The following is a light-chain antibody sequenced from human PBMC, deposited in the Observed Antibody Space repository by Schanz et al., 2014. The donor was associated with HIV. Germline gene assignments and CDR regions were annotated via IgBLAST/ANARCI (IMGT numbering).Light chain of an antibody. CDR1: NGTIGANY. CDR2: EDH. CDR3: QSYDSDNHWV. V-gene: IGLV6-57*02. J-gene: IGLJ3*02. Sequence: QSVSESPGKTITISCIGSNGTIGANYVQWYQQRPGSAPTTVIYEDHHRPSGVPHRFSGLIDSSSNSASLIISELKTEDEADYYCQSYDSDNHWVFGGGTKLTVL.